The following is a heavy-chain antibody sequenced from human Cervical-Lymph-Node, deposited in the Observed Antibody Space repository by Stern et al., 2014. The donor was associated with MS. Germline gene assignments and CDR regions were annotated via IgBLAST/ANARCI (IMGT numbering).Heavy chain of an antibody. V-gene: IGHV1-46*01. J-gene: IGHJ4*02. D-gene: IGHD1-1*01. CDR3: ARGGRAYMEDY. Sequence: QDQLVQSGAEVKKPGASVKLSCMASGYDFANYYIHCVRPAPGQGLAWMGLINSSGGTTSYAQKFQGRLTVASDPSTPTIYLEMSSLRYDDTAVYYCARGGRAYMEDYWGQGTLVTVAS. CDR2: INSSGGTT. CDR1: GYDFANYY.